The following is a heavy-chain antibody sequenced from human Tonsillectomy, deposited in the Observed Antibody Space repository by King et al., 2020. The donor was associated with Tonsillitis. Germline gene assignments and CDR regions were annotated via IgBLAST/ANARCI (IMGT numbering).Heavy chain of an antibody. CDR3: AREKGYDILTGYYIFDD. CDR1: GFTFSTYS. D-gene: IGHD3-9*01. J-gene: IGHJ4*02. CDR2: ISGSSRHI. V-gene: IGHV3-21*01. Sequence: VQLVESGGGLVKPGGSLRLSCAASGFTFSTYSINWVRQAPGKGLEWVSSISGSSRHIYYADSVKGRFTISRDNAKNSLYLQMNSLRAEDTAVYYCAREKGYDILTGYYIFDDWGQGTLVTVSS.